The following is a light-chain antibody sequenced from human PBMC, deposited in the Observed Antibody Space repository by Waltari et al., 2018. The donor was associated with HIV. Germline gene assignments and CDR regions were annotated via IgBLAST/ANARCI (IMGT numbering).Light chain of an antibody. CDR3: SSYSTLKTIL. CDR1: NTDIGAFDL. Sequence: QSALTQPASVSGSPGQSVTISCTGGNTDIGAFDLVSWYQQLPGEAPQLIIFGVTSRPSGVSSRFSGFKSGHTASLTISGLHDGDEAYYFCSSYSTLKTILFGGGTKLTV. V-gene: IGLV2-14*03. CDR2: GVT. J-gene: IGLJ3*02.